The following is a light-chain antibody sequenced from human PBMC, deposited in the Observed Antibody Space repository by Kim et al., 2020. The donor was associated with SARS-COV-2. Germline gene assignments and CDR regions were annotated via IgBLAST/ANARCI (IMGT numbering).Light chain of an antibody. J-gene: IGLJ1*01. V-gene: IGLV2-14*01. CDR1: SSDVGGFNY. CDR3: SSYTSTYTFV. Sequence: QSALTQPASVSGSPGQSITISCTGTSSDVGGFNYVSWYQQHPGKAPKLMIYDVTKRPSGVSNRFSGSQSGSTASLTISGLQAEDEADYYCSSYTSTYTFVFGTGTKVTVL. CDR2: DVT.